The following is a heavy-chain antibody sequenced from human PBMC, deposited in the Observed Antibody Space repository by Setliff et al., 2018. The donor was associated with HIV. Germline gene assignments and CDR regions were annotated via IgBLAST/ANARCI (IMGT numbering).Heavy chain of an antibody. CDR3: ARQVTGYHDFWSGYLGYFDY. CDR2: IYYSGSA. V-gene: IGHV4-39*01. D-gene: IGHD3-3*01. Sequence: KPSETLSLTCTVSGGSISSNIYFWGWIRQPPGKGLEWIGSIYYSGSAYYNSSLRSRLTISVDTPKNQFSLKLKSVTAADTAVYYCARQVTGYHDFWSGYLGYFDYWGQGLLVTVSS. J-gene: IGHJ4*02. CDR1: GGSISSNIYF.